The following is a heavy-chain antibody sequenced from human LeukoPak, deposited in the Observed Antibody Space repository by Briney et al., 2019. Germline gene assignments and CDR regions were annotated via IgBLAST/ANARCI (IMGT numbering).Heavy chain of an antibody. CDR2: ISWNSGSI. J-gene: IGHJ5*02. D-gene: IGHD6-13*01. CDR3: AKDIGSSWTWSNWFDP. CDR1: GFTFDDYA. V-gene: IGHV3-9*01. Sequence: GRSLRLSCAASGFTFDDYAMHWVRQAPGKGLEWVSGISWNSGSIGYADSVKGRFTISRDNAKNSLYLQMNSPRAEDTALYYCAKDIGSSWTWSNWFDPWGQGTLVIVSS.